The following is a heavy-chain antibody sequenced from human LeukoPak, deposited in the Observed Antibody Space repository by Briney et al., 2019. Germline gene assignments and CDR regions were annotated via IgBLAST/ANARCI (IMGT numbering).Heavy chain of an antibody. CDR2: IWYDGSNK. Sequence: PGGSLRLSCAASGFTFSSYGMHWVCQAPGKGLEWVAVIWYDGSNKYYADSVKGRFTISRDNSKNTLYLQMNSLRAEDTAVYYCARDVAAAFYFDYWGQGTLVTVSS. J-gene: IGHJ4*02. V-gene: IGHV3-33*01. CDR1: GFTFSSYG. CDR3: ARDVAAAFYFDY. D-gene: IGHD6-13*01.